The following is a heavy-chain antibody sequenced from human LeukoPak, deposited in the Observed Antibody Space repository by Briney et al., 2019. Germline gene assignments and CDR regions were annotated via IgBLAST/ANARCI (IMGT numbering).Heavy chain of an antibody. J-gene: IGHJ3*02. CDR2: ISGSGGST. CDR3: SKRGGSGIYFAFDI. D-gene: IGHD3-10*01. V-gene: IGHV3-23*01. CDR1: GFIFTSYA. Sequence: GGSLRLSCAASGFIFTSYAMSWVRQAPGEGLEWVSSISGSGGSTYYADSVKGRFTISRDNSKNTVYLQMNSLRSEDTAVYYCSKRGGSGIYFAFDIWGQGTLVTVSS.